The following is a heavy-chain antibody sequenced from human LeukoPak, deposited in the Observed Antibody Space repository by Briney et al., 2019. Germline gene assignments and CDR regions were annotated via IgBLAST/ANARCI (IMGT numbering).Heavy chain of an antibody. CDR3: ARGVWHAQWDYGMDD. J-gene: IGHJ6*02. V-gene: IGHV1-18*01. CDR1: GYTFTSYG. D-gene: IGHD2-8*01. Sequence: ASVKVSCKASGYTFTSYGISWVRQPPGQGLEWMGWISAYNGNTNYAQKLQGRVIMTTDTSTSKAYMEPRSLRSAEAPVNYCARGVWHAQWDYGMDDWGQGTADTVSS. CDR2: ISAYNGNT.